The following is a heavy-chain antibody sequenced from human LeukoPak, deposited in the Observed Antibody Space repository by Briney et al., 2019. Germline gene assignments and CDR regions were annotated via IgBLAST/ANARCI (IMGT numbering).Heavy chain of an antibody. CDR3: ARGRRRIAAAALDY. V-gene: IGHV3-11*01. D-gene: IGHD6-13*01. J-gene: IGHJ4*02. CDR2: ISSSGSTI. CDR1: GFTFSSYW. Sequence: PGGSLRLSCAASGFTFSSYWMSWIRQAPGKGLEWVSYISSSGSTIYYADSVKGRFTISRDNAKNSLYLQMNSLRAEDTAVYYCARGRRRIAAAALDYWGQGTLVTVSS.